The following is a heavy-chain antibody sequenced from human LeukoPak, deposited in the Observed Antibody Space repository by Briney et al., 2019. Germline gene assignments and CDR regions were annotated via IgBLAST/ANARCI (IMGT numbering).Heavy chain of an antibody. CDR1: GFTFDDYA. J-gene: IGHJ1*01. Sequence: PGGSLRLSCAASGFTFDDYAMHWVRQAPGKGLEWVSLISGDGGSTYYADSVKGRFTISRDNSKNSLYLQMNSLRTEDTALYYCAKDGPYGGSYYSEYFQHWGQGTLVTVSS. D-gene: IGHD1-26*01. CDR3: AKDGPYGGSYYSEYFQH. CDR2: ISGDGGST. V-gene: IGHV3-43*02.